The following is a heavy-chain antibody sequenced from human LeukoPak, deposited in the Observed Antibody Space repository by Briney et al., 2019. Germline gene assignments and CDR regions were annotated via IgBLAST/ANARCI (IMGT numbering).Heavy chain of an antibody. CDR1: GGSISSYY. V-gene: IGHV4-59*08. CDR2: IYYSGST. D-gene: IGHD3-22*01. J-gene: IGHJ5*02. Sequence: SETLSLTCTVSGGSISSYYWSWIRQPPGKGLEWIGYIYYSGSTNYNPSLKSRVTISVDKSKNQFSLKLSSVTAADTAVYYCARDYYDSSASINWFDLWGQGTLVTVSS. CDR3: ARDYYDSSASINWFDL.